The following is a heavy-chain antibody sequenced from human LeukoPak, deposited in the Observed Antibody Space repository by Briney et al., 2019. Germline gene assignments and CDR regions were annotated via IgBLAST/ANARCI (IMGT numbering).Heavy chain of an antibody. D-gene: IGHD1-26*01. CDR2: IYYSGST. CDR3: ATLVGATSDY. Sequence: NPSETLSLTCTVSGGSISSSSYYWGWIRQPPGKGLEWIGSIYYSGSTYYNPSLKSRVTISVDTSKNQFSLKLSSVTAADTAVYYCATLVGATSDYWGQGTLVTVSS. V-gene: IGHV4-39*07. CDR1: GGSISSSSYY. J-gene: IGHJ4*02.